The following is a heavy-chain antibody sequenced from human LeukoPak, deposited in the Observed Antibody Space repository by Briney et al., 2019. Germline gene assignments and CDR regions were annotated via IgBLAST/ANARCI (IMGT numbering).Heavy chain of an antibody. J-gene: IGHJ4*02. V-gene: IGHV4-4*02. CDR1: GGSISSSNW. Sequence: SGTLSLTCAVSGGSISSSNWWSWVRQPPGKGLEWIGEIYHSGSTNYNPSLKSRVTISVNTSKNQFSLKLSSVTAADTAVYYCARDGYKPFDDWGQGTLVTVSS. CDR2: IYHSGST. D-gene: IGHD5-24*01. CDR3: ARDGYKPFDD.